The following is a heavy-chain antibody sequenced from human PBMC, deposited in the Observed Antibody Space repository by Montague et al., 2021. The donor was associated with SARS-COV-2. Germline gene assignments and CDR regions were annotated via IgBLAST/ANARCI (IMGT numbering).Heavy chain of an antibody. CDR2: IHSSGGT. CDR1: GGSISSYY. Sequence: SETLSLTCTVSGGSISSYYWSWIRQPAGKGLEWIGRIHSSGGTNYNPSLKSRLTMSVDSSANQFSLKLTSVTAADTAVYYCARDYYDSTGLNWFDPWGQGLLVTVSS. CDR3: ARDYYDSTGLNWFDP. D-gene: IGHD3-22*01. J-gene: IGHJ5*02. V-gene: IGHV4-4*07.